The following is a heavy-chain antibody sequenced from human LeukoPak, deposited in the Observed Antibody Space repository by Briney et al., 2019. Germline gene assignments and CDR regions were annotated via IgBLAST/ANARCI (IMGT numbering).Heavy chain of an antibody. CDR1: GLTFSSYA. CDR2: ISGSGGST. J-gene: IGHJ6*02. CDR3: AKSNSGWYYYYGMDV. V-gene: IGHV3-23*01. Sequence: GGSLRLSCAASGLTFSSYAMSWVRQAPGKGLEWVSAISGSGGSTYYADSVKGRFTISRDNSKNTLYLQMNSLRAEDTAVYYCAKSNSGWYYYYGMDVWGQGTTVTVSS. D-gene: IGHD6-19*01.